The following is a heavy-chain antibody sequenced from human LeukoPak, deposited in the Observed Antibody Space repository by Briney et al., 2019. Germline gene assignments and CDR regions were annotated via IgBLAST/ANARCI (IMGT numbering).Heavy chain of an antibody. V-gene: IGHV4-4*02. D-gene: IGHD3-10*01. CDR3: AGYYGSGSYRDYYYGMDV. J-gene: IGHJ6*02. Sequence: SETLSLTCAVSGGSISSSNWWSWVRQPPGKGLEWIGEIYHSGSTNYNPSLKSRVTISVDKSKNQFSLKLSSVTAADTAVYYCAGYYGSGSYRDYYYGMDVWGQGTTVTVSS. CDR2: IYHSGST. CDR1: GGSISSSNW.